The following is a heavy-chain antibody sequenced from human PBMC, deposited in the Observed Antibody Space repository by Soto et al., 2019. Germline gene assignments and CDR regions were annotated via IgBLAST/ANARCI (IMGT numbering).Heavy chain of an antibody. V-gene: IGHV3-23*01. Sequence: DVQVLESGGGLVQPGGSLRLSCAASGFTFSSYAMSWVRQAPGKGLEWVSTISAGGGNTYYADSVKGRFTISRDNSKNTLDLQMNSLRAEDTAVYYCARRGLREIKDDYWGQGTLVTVSS. CDR2: ISAGGGNT. J-gene: IGHJ4*02. D-gene: IGHD4-17*01. CDR1: GFTFSSYA. CDR3: ARRGLREIKDDY.